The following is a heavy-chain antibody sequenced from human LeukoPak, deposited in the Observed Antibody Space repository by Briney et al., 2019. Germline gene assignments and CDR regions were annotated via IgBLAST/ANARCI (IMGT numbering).Heavy chain of an antibody. D-gene: IGHD6-25*01. CDR1: GYTFNGYS. J-gene: IGHJ3*02. Sequence: ASVKVSCKASGYTFNGYSMHWVRQAPGQGLEWMGWINPNSGGTNYAQKFQGRVTMTRDTSISTAYMELSRLRSDDTAVYYCARVSGDTSGDAFDIWGQGTMVTVSS. CDR3: ARVSGDTSGDAFDI. CDR2: INPNSGGT. V-gene: IGHV1-2*02.